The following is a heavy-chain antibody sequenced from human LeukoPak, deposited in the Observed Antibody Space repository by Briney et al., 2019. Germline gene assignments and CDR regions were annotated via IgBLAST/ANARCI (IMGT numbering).Heavy chain of an antibody. D-gene: IGHD4-23*01. J-gene: IGHJ4*02. CDR3: VTLPGGGNSVFSPETYDY. V-gene: IGHV1-8*01. CDR1: GYTFTSYD. Sequence: GASVKVSCKASGYTFTSYDINWVRQATGQGLEWMGWMNPNSGNTGYAQEFQGRVTMTRNTSISTAYMELSSLRSEDTAVYYCVTLPGGGNSVFSPETYDYRGQGTLVTVSS. CDR2: MNPNSGNT.